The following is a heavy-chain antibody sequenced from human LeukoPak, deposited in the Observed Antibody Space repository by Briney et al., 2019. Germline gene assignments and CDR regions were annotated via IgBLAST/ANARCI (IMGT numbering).Heavy chain of an antibody. Sequence: ASVKVSCKTSGYTFTTYGLSWVRQAPGQGLEWMGWISGLNGDTNYAQKFQGRITLTTDTSTSTAYMELRSLRSDDTAVYHCARDLGYYDSGRHYFDTFDIWGQGTMVTVSS. D-gene: IGHD3-22*01. CDR1: GYTFTTYG. CDR2: ISGLNGDT. V-gene: IGHV1-18*01. CDR3: ARDLGYYDSGRHYFDTFDI. J-gene: IGHJ3*02.